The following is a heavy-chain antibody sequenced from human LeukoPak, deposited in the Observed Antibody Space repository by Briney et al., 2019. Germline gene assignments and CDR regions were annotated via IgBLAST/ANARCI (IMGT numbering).Heavy chain of an antibody. CDR1: GASFSTGDYY. V-gene: IGHV4-31*03. D-gene: IGHD1-26*01. CDR2: IYNSGST. J-gene: IGHJ4*02. CDR3: ARELYSGSYLVLLG. Sequence: SQTLSLTCIVSGASFSTGDYYWNWIRQHPGKGLEWIGYIYNSGSTYYNPSLKSRVTMSVDTSKNQFSLKLSSVTAADTAVYYCARELYSGSYLVLLGWGQGTLVTVSS.